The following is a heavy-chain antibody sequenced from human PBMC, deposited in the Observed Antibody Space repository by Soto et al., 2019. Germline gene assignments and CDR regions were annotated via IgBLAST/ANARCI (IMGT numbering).Heavy chain of an antibody. D-gene: IGHD3-10*01. CDR1: GFTFSSYS. CDR2: ISSSSNTI. V-gene: IGHV3-48*02. CDR3: ARVERVRGSGNYYSLY. J-gene: IGHJ4*02. Sequence: GGSLRLSCAASGFTFSSYSMNWVRQAPGKGLEWVSHISSSSNTIYYADSVKGRFTISRDNAKNSLYLQMNSLRDEDTAVYYCARVERVRGSGNYYSLYWGQGTLVTVSS.